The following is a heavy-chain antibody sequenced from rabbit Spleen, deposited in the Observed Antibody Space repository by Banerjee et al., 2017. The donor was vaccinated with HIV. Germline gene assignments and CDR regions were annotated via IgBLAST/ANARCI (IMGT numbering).Heavy chain of an antibody. CDR1: GFDFRRYYL. J-gene: IGHJ4*01. CDR2: IYTGNGKN. CDR3: TRDDGSGHYIDGYFNL. D-gene: IGHD1-1*01. Sequence: QEQVKETGGGLVQPGGSLTLSCKASGFDFRRYYLSWVRQAPGKGLEWIGIIYTGNGKNYYANWAKGRFTISKTSSTTVTLQVTSLTAADTATYFCTRDDGSGHYIDGYFNLWGQGTLVTVS. V-gene: IGHV1S45*01.